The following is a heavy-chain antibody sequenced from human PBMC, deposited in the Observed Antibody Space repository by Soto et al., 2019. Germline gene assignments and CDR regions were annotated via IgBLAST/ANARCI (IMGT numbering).Heavy chain of an antibody. CDR1: GFTFSDYY. CDR2: ISGTSDSI. Sequence: GGSLRLSCAAPGFTFSDYYMTWIRQVPGKGLEWVAYISGTSDSIPYADSVKGRFTISRDNAKNSLYLQMNSLRAEDTAVYYCERVGVVTAAGTSDYWGQGTLVTVSS. J-gene: IGHJ4*02. D-gene: IGHD6-13*01. CDR3: ERVGVVTAAGTSDY. V-gene: IGHV3-11*06.